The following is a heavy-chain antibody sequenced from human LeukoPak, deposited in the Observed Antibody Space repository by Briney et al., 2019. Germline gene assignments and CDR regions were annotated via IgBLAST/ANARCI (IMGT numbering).Heavy chain of an antibody. Sequence: GGSLRLSFAASGFTFSSYWMSWVRQAPGRGLEWVANIKQGGSVKYYVDSVKGRFTISRDNAKNSLYLQMNSLRAEDTAFYYCARIGYSSSSFDYWGQGTLVTVSS. V-gene: IGHV3-7*01. CDR2: IKQGGSVK. D-gene: IGHD6-6*01. J-gene: IGHJ4*02. CDR1: GFTFSSYW. CDR3: ARIGYSSSSFDY.